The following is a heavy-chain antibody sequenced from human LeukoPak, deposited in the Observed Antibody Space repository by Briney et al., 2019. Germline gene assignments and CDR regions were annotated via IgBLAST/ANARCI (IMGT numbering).Heavy chain of an antibody. V-gene: IGHV3-33*01. CDR1: GFTFSSYG. D-gene: IGHD6-6*01. Sequence: GGSLRLSCAASGFTFSSYGMHLVRLAPGKGLEWVAVRWYDGSNKYYADSVKGRFTISRDNSKNTLYLQMNSLRAEDTAVYYCARGSIAALPPLAEYFQHWGQGTLVTVSS. J-gene: IGHJ1*01. CDR2: RWYDGSNK. CDR3: ARGSIAALPPLAEYFQH.